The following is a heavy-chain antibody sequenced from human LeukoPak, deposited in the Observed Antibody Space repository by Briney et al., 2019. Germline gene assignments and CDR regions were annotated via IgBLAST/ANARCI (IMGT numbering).Heavy chain of an antibody. CDR3: AKGGHYSFFDY. D-gene: IGHD3-22*01. Sequence: PGGSLRLSCAVSGVTFSNYAMSWVRQAPGKGLELVSTISGRGDETYYADSVKGRFTVSRDNSKSTLSVQMNSLRAEDTAVYYCAKGGHYSFFDYWGQGTLVTVSS. V-gene: IGHV3-23*01. CDR2: ISGRGDET. J-gene: IGHJ4*02. CDR1: GVTFSNYA.